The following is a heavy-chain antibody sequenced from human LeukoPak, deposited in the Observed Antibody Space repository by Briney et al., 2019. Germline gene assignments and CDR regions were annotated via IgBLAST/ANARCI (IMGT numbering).Heavy chain of an antibody. J-gene: IGHJ4*02. CDR1: GYTFTSYY. D-gene: IGHD6-13*01. CDR2: INAGNGNT. Sequence: ASVKVSCKASGYTFTSYYMHWVRQAPGQRLEWMGWINAGNGNTKYSQKFQGRVTITRDTSASTAYMELSSLRSEDTAVYYCARYSSSWAGEELWGQGTLVTVSS. V-gene: IGHV1-3*01. CDR3: ARYSSSWAGEEL.